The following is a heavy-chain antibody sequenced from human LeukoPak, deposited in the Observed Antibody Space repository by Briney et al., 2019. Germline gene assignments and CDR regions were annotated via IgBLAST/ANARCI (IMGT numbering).Heavy chain of an antibody. J-gene: IGHJ4*02. CDR3: ARGHYYGSGPNDY. D-gene: IGHD3-10*01. Sequence: ASVKVSCKASGYTFTGYYMHWVRQAPGQGLAWMGCINPNSGGTNYAQKFQGRVTMTRDTSISTAYMELSRLRSDDTAVYYCARGHYYGSGPNDYWGQGTLVTVSS. V-gene: IGHV1-2*02. CDR1: GYTFTGYY. CDR2: INPNSGGT.